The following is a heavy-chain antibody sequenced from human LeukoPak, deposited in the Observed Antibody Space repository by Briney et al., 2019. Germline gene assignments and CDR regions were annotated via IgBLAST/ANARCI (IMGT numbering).Heavy chain of an antibody. Sequence: PGGSLRLSCSASGFTFSIYPMHWVRQAPGKGLEYVSTIFTNGDTTSYAASVKGRFTTSRDDSKNTLYLQMSRLRPEDTAVYYCVKSPSDGLDVWGQGATVTVSS. J-gene: IGHJ6*02. V-gene: IGHV3-64D*09. CDR1: GFTFSIYP. CDR2: IFTNGDTT. CDR3: VKSPSDGLDV.